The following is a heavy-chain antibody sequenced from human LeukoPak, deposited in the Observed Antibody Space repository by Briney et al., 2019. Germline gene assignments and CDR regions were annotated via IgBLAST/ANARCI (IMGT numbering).Heavy chain of an antibody. Sequence: GGSLRLPCAASGFTFSSYAMSWVRQAPGKGLEWVSAISGSGGSTYYADSVKGRFTISRDNSKNTLYLQMNSLRAEDTAVYYCAKGPGSKAAGTGGFDYWGQGTLVTVSS. D-gene: IGHD6-13*01. CDR3: AKGPGSKAAGTGGFDY. CDR2: ISGSGGST. V-gene: IGHV3-23*01. J-gene: IGHJ4*02. CDR1: GFTFSSYA.